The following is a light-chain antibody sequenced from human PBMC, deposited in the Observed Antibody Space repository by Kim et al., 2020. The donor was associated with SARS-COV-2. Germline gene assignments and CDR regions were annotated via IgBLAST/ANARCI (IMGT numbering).Light chain of an antibody. J-gene: IGKJ4*01. CDR3: QRYNNWLT. V-gene: IGKV3-15*01. CDR2: GAS. Sequence: DILMTQSPATLSVSPGERATLSCRASQSVSSNLAWYQQKPGQAPRLLIYGASTRATGIPARFSGSGSGTEFTLTISSLQSEDFAVYYCQRYNNWLTFGGGTKVDIK. CDR1: QSVSSN.